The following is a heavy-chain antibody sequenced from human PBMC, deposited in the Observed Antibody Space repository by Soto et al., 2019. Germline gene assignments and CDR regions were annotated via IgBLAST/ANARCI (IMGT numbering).Heavy chain of an antibody. Sequence: ASVKVSCKASGVTFSSYRINWVRQAPGHGLEWVGGIVPIYRPADYAQKFQGRDTITADDSARTTYLELSSLKSQDTGVYYCVRDSGAKLSSSWGQGTLVTVSS. CDR1: GVTFSSYR. D-gene: IGHD6-13*01. CDR3: VRDSGAKLSSS. J-gene: IGHJ4*02. V-gene: IGHV1-69*13. CDR2: IVPIYRPA.